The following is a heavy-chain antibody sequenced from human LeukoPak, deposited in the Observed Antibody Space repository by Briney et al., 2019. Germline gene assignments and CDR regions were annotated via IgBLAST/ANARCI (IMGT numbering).Heavy chain of an antibody. Sequence: GGSLRLSCAASGFTFDDYAMHWVRQAPGKGLVWVSGINSGGNRTTYADSVKGRFTISRDNAKNTLYLQMYSLRVEDTAIYYCTRDLGGPFDYWGQGTLVTVSS. CDR2: INSGGNRT. V-gene: IGHV3-74*01. CDR1: GFTFDDYA. CDR3: TRDLGGPFDY. J-gene: IGHJ4*02.